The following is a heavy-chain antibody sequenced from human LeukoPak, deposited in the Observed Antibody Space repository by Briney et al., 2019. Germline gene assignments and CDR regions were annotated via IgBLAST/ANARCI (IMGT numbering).Heavy chain of an antibody. V-gene: IGHV3-30-3*01. Sequence: GRSLRLSCAASGFTFSSYAMHWVRQAPGKGLEWVTVISYDGSNKYYADSVKGRFTISRDNSKNTLYLQMNSLRAEGTAVYYCASRAGSSTSRGSYYYYGMDVWGQGTTVTVSS. J-gene: IGHJ6*02. CDR3: ASRAGSSTSRGSYYYYGMDV. CDR2: ISYDGSNK. D-gene: IGHD2-2*01. CDR1: GFTFSSYA.